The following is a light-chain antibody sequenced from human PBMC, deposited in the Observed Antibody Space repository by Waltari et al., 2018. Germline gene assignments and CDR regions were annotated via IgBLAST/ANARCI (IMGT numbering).Light chain of an antibody. CDR2: DAS. V-gene: IGKV3-15*01. CDR3: QQYNNWPPYS. CDR1: QSVSRN. J-gene: IGKJ2*01. Sequence: ETVMTQSPVTLSVSPGERATVSCRASQSVSRNLAWYQQKPGQAPRLLIYDASIRATGIPARFSGSGSGTEFTLTISSLQSEDFAVYYCQQYNNWPPYSFGQGTKLEI.